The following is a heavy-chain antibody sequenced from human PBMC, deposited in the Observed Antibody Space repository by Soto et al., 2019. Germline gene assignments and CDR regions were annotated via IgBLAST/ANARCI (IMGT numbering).Heavy chain of an antibody. CDR1: GFTFSSYG. J-gene: IGHJ4*02. CDR3: ARDPFVSSWLVPNYFDY. CDR2: IWYDGSNK. D-gene: IGHD6-19*01. Sequence: GGSLRLSCAASGFTFSSYGMHWVRQAPGKGLEWVAVIWYDGSNKCYADSVKGRFTISRDNSKNTLYLQMNSLRAEDTAVYYCARDPFVSSWLVPNYFDYWGQGTLVTVSS. V-gene: IGHV3-33*01.